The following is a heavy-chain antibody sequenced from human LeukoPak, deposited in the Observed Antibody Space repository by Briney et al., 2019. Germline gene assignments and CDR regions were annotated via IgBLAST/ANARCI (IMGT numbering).Heavy chain of an antibody. Sequence: PGGSLRLSCAASGFTVSSNYMSWVRQAPGKGLEWVSVIYSGGSTYYADSVKGRFTIPRDNYKNTLYLQMNSLRAEDTAVYYCARVGYGDYLYFDYWGQGTLVTVSS. J-gene: IGHJ4*02. CDR2: IYSGGST. V-gene: IGHV3-66*01. CDR1: GFTVSSNY. CDR3: ARVGYGDYLYFDY. D-gene: IGHD4-17*01.